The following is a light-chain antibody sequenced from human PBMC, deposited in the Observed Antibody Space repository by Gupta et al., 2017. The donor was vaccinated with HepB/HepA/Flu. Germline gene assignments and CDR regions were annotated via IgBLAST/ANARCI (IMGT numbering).Light chain of an antibody. Sequence: DIQMTQPPSSLSASVGDRVTITCRASQSISSYLNWYQQKPGKAPKLLIYAASSLQSGVPSRFSGSGSGTDFTLTISRLQPEDFATYYCQQCDSTPRTFGQGTKMEIK. CDR3: QQCDSTPRT. CDR1: QSISSY. V-gene: IGKV1-39*01. CDR2: AAS. J-gene: IGKJ2*01.